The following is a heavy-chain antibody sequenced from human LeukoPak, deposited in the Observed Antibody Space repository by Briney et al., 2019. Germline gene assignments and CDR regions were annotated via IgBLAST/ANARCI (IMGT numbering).Heavy chain of an antibody. J-gene: IGHJ6*02. V-gene: IGHV3-30*02. CDR2: IRYDGSNK. Sequence: GGSLRLSCAASGFTFSSYGMHWVRQAPGKGLEWVAFIRYDGSNKYYADSVKGRFTISRDNSKNTLYLQMNSLRAEDTAVYYCASLRYFDWFLPPNKPYYYYGMDVWGQGTTVTVSS. CDR3: ASLRYFDWFLPPNKPYYYYGMDV. CDR1: GFTFSSYG. D-gene: IGHD3-9*01.